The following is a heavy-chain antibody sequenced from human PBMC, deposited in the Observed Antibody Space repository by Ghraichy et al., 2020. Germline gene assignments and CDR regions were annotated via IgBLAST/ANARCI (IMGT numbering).Heavy chain of an antibody. J-gene: IGHJ3*01. CDR1: GLTVSSIY. D-gene: IGHD3-10*01. CDR3: AGTLALLWFGEFPDAFDV. CDR2: IYRGGTI. Sequence: GESLNISCAASGLTVSSIYMSWVRQAPGKGLEWVSVIYRGGTIYYADSVKGRFTISRDNSKNTLYLQMNSLRAKDTAVYFCAGTLALLWFGEFPDAFDVWGQGTMVTVSS. V-gene: IGHV3-66*02.